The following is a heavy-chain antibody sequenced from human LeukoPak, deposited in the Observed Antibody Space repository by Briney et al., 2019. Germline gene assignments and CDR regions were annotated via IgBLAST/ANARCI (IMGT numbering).Heavy chain of an antibody. CDR3: ARDANPPGYASGWYYFDY. CDR2: INAGNGNT. Sequence: ASVKVSCKASGHTFTSYAMHWVRQAPGQRLEWMGWINAGNGNTKYSQKFQGRVTITRDTSASTAYMELSSLRSEDTAVYYCARDANPPGYASGWYYFDYWGQGTLVTVSS. J-gene: IGHJ4*02. D-gene: IGHD6-19*01. V-gene: IGHV1-3*01. CDR1: GHTFTSYA.